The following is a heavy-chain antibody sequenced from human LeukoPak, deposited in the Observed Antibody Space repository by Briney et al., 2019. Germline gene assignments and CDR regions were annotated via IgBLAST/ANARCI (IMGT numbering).Heavy chain of an antibody. CDR1: GFGFDDYG. CDR2: INWNGIST. CDR3: ARAPLTRYWYESSFDHDTFYYYMDV. V-gene: IGHV3-20*04. J-gene: IGHJ6*03. Sequence: GGSLRLSCAASGFGFDDYGMTWVRQAPGKGLEWVSGINWNGISTGYADSVKGRFTISRDNAKNSLYLQMNSLRAEDTAFYYCARAPLTRYWYESSFDHDTFYYYMDVWGKGTTVTVSS. D-gene: IGHD3-22*01.